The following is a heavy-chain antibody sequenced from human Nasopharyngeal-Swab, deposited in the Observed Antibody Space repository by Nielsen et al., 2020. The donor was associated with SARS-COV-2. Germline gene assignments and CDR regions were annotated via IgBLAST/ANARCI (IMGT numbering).Heavy chain of an antibody. D-gene: IGHD1-7*01. CDR1: EYAFKNYG. CDR3: GRDLTGTTSGWSDP. CDR2: ISGASGTT. V-gene: IGHV1-18*01. J-gene: IGHJ5*02. Sequence: ASVKVSCKTSEYAFKNYGVTWVRQAPGQGLEWMGWISGASGTTNYAQKFQGRLTVTTDTSTSTAYMDLRSLRPDDTGVYFCGRDLTGTTSGWSDPWGQGTLVIVSS.